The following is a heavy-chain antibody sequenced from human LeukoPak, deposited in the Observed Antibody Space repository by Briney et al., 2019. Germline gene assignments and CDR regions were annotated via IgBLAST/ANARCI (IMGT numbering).Heavy chain of an antibody. D-gene: IGHD2-2*01. CDR1: GGSISSGDYY. Sequence: SETLSLTCTVSGGSISSGDYYWSWLRQPPGKGLEWIGYIYYSGSTYYNPSLKSRVTISVDTSKNQFSLKLSSVTAADTAVYYCAREREEYQLPRGGYNWFDPWGQGTLVTVSS. CDR2: IYYSGST. V-gene: IGHV4-30-4*01. J-gene: IGHJ5*02. CDR3: AREREEYQLPRGGYNWFDP.